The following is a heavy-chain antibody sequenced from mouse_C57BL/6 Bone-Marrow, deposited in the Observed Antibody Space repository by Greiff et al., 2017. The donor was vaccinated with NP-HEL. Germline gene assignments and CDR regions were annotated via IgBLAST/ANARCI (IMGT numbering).Heavy chain of an antibody. CDR3: VRQGGLRRRAWFAY. CDR2: IRSKSNNYAT. V-gene: IGHV10-1*01. J-gene: IGHJ3*01. CDR1: GFSFNTYA. D-gene: IGHD2-4*01. Sequence: EVQLVESGGGLVQPKGSLKLSCAASGFSFNTYAMNWVRQAPGKGLEWVARIRSKSNNYATYYAESVKDRFTISRDDSESMLYLQMNNLKTEDTAMYYCVRQGGLRRRAWFAYWGQGTLVTVSA.